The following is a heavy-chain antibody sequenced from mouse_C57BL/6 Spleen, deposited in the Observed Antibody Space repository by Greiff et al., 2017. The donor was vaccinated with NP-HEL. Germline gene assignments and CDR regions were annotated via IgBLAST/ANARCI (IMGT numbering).Heavy chain of an antibody. Sequence: QVQLQQSGPELVKPGASVKISCKASGYAFSSSWMNWVKQRPGKGLEWIGRIYPGDGDTNYNGKFKGKATLTADKSSSTAYMPLSSLTSEDSAVYFCARRTMVSDMDDWGKGTSVTVS. CDR1: GYAFSSSW. V-gene: IGHV1-82*01. CDR3: ARRTMVSDMDD. J-gene: IGHJ4*01. D-gene: IGHD2-1*01. CDR2: IYPGDGDT.